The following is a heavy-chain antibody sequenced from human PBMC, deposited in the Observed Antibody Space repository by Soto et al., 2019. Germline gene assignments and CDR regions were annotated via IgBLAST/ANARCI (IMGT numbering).Heavy chain of an antibody. J-gene: IGHJ4*02. CDR3: ARGVHYDSSGYYYFY. Sequence: QVQLVQSGAEVKKPGSSVKVSCKASGGTFSNYAIDWVRQAPGQGLEWMGGIIPLFCTANYAQKFQGRITITADESTSTAYMELRSLRSEDTAVYYCARGVHYDSSGYYYFYWGQGTLVTVSS. D-gene: IGHD3-22*01. CDR1: GGTFSNYA. V-gene: IGHV1-69*01. CDR2: IIPLFCTA.